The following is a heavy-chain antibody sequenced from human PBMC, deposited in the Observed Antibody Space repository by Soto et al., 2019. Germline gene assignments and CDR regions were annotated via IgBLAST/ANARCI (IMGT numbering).Heavy chain of an antibody. CDR2: IGTAGDT. Sequence: GGSLRLSCAASGFTFSSYDMHWVRQATGKGLEWVSAIGTAGDTYYPGSVKGRFTISRENAKNSLYLQMNSLRAEDTAVYYCARAVANYYDSSGYYHFDYWGQGTLVTVSS. J-gene: IGHJ4*02. CDR1: GFTFSSYD. CDR3: ARAVANYYDSSGYYHFDY. V-gene: IGHV3-13*01. D-gene: IGHD3-22*01.